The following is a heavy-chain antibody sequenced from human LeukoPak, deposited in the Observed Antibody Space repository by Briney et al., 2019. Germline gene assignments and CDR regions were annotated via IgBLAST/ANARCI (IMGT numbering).Heavy chain of an antibody. J-gene: IGHJ5*02. D-gene: IGHD6-25*01. CDR2: IYHSGST. V-gene: IGHV4-34*01. Sequence: SETLSLTCAVYGGFLSGYYWSWIRQPPGKGLEWIGEIYHSGSTNYNPSLKSRVTMSLDKSKNQFSLKLTSVTAADTAVYYCAREAAGQWFDPWGQGTLVTVSS. CDR1: GGFLSGYY. CDR3: AREAAGQWFDP.